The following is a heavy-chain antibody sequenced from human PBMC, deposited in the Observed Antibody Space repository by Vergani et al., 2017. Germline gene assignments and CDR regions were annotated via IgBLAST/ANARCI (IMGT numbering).Heavy chain of an antibody. CDR3: ARRAMDYDSSGYYYFDY. CDR1: GGSFSGYY. D-gene: IGHD3-22*01. Sequence: QVQLQQWGAGLLKPSETLSLTCAVYGGSFSGYYWSWIRQPPGKGLEWIGSIYYSGSTYYNPSLKSRVTISVDTSKNQFSLKLSSVTAADTAVYYCARRAMDYDSSGYYYFDYWGQGTLVTVSS. CDR2: IYYSGST. V-gene: IGHV4-34*01. J-gene: IGHJ4*02.